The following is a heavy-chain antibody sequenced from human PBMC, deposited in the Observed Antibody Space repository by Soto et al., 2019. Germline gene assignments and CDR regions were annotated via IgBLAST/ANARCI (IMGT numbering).Heavy chain of an antibody. J-gene: IGHJ3*02. Sequence: EVQLLESGGGLVQPGGSLRLSCAASGFTFSSNAMSWVRQAPGKGLEWVSAITGSGGSTYSAASGNGRFTISRDNSKNTLYLQMNSLRAEDTAVYYCAKERGLVYGYDAFDIWGQGTMVTVSS. CDR3: AKERGLVYGYDAFDI. D-gene: IGHD2-8*01. V-gene: IGHV3-23*01. CDR2: ITGSGGST. CDR1: GFTFSSNA.